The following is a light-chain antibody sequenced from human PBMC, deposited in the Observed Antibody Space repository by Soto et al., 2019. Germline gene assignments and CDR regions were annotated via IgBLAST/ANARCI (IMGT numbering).Light chain of an antibody. CDR1: QNIDDW. V-gene: IGKV1-5*03. J-gene: IGKJ5*01. CDR3: QQYYIYIT. CDR2: KAS. Sequence: DIQMTQSPSALSTSVGDRVTITCRARQNIDDWLAWYQQKPGKAPKLLIYKASTLQSGVPSRFSGSGSGTEFTLTISSLQPDDFATYYRQQYYIYITFGQGTRLEIQ.